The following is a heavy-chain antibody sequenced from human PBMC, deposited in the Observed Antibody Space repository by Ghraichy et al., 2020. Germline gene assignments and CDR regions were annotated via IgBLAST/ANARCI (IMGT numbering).Heavy chain of an antibody. CDR2: IYYSGST. Sequence: SETLSLTCTVSGGSISSYYWSWIRQPPGKGLEWIGYIYYSGSTNYNPSLKSRVTISVDTSKNQFSLKLSSVTAADTAVYYCARGPSFSPRVAPYDSSGEIDYWGQGTLVTVSS. V-gene: IGHV4-59*08. CDR3: ARGPSFSPRVAPYDSSGEIDY. J-gene: IGHJ4*02. CDR1: GGSISSYY. D-gene: IGHD3-22*01.